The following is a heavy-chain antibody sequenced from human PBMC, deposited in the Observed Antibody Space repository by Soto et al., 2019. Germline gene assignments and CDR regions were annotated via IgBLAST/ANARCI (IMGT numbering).Heavy chain of an antibody. CDR2: IWYGGSNK. D-gene: IGHD4-17*01. V-gene: IGHV3-33*01. CDR3: ARKAYGEISYYYYGMDV. J-gene: IGHJ6*02. Sequence: QVQLVESGGGVVQPGRSLRLSCAASGFTFSSYGMHWVRQAPGKGLEWVAVIWYGGSNKYYADSVKGRFTISRDNSKNTLYLQMNSLRAEDTAVYSCARKAYGEISYYYYGMDVWGQGTTVTVSS. CDR1: GFTFSSYG.